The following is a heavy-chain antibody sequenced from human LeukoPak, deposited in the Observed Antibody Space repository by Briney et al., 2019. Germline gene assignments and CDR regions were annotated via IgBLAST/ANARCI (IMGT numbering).Heavy chain of an antibody. J-gene: IGHJ4*02. CDR2: IIPIFGTA. D-gene: IGHD4-11*01. V-gene: IGHV1-69*05. CDR1: GGTFSSYA. CDR3: ATTNDYSNYFDY. Sequence: SVTVSCKASGGTFSSYAISWVRQAPGQGLEWMGGIIPIFGTANYAQKFQGRVTITTDESTSTAYMELSSLRSEDTAVYYCATTNDYSNYFDYWGQGTLVTVSS.